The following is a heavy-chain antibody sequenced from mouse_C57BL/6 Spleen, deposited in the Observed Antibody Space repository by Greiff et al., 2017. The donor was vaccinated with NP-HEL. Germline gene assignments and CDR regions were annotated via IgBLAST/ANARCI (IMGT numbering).Heavy chain of an antibody. CDR3: ARSYADYGEGYYAMDY. CDR1: GYTFTDYY. Sequence: VQLQESGPELVKPGASVKISCKASGYTFTDYYINWVKQRPGQGLEWIGWIFPGSGSTYYNEKFKGKATLTVDKSSSTAYMLLSSLTSEDSAVYFCARSYADYGEGYYAMDYWGQGTSVTVSS. V-gene: IGHV1-75*01. J-gene: IGHJ4*01. CDR2: IFPGSGST. D-gene: IGHD2-4*01.